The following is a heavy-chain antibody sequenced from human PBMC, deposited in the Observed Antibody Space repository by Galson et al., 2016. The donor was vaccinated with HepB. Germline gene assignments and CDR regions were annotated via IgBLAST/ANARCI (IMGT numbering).Heavy chain of an antibody. V-gene: IGHV3-23*01. CDR3: ARTVVPAAPLAEVRRLNYYGMDV. J-gene: IGHJ6*02. CDR1: GFTFSTYA. D-gene: IGHD2-2*01. Sequence: SLRLSCAASGFTFSTYAMSWVRQAPGKGLEWVSGISGSGGSTSDADSVKGRFTISRDKSKNTLYLQMNSLRAEDTAVYYCARTVVPAAPLAEVRRLNYYGMDVWGQGTTVTVSS. CDR2: ISGSGGST.